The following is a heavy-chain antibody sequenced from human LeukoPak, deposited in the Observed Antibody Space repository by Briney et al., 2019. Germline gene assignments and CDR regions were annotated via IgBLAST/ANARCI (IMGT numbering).Heavy chain of an antibody. D-gene: IGHD6-19*01. J-gene: IGHJ4*02. Sequence: SETLSLTCTVSGGSISSSPYYWGWIRQPPGKGLEWIGTIYYSGSTYYNPSLKSRVTISVDTSKNQFSLKLSSVTAADTAVYYCARPGYSSGWNPPIDYWGQGTLVTVSS. CDR2: IYYSGST. CDR1: GGSISSSPYY. V-gene: IGHV4-39*01. CDR3: ARPGYSSGWNPPIDY.